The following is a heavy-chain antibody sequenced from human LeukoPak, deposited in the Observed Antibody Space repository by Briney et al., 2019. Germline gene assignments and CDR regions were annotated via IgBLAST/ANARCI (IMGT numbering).Heavy chain of an antibody. CDR3: ARLNEGYCSGGSCYRGLFDY. J-gene: IGHJ4*02. Sequence: GESLKISCKGSGYSFTSYWIGWVRQMPGKGLEWMGIIYPGDSDTRYSPSFQGQVTISADKSLSTAYLQWSSLKASDTAMYYCARLNEGYCSGGSCYRGLFDYWGQGTLVTVSS. CDR2: IYPGDSDT. V-gene: IGHV5-51*01. D-gene: IGHD2-15*01. CDR1: GYSFTSYW.